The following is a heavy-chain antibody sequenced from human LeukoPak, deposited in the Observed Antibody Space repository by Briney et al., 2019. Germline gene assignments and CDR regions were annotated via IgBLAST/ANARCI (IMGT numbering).Heavy chain of an antibody. D-gene: IGHD4-17*01. CDR1: GGSITSYY. Sequence: SETLSLTCTVSGGSITSYYWSWIRQPPGEGLEWIGYIYYSGTTNYNPSLRSRVTISVDTSKNQFSLKVNSVTAADTAVYYCVRSKSGTYGWFDPWGQGTLATVSS. V-gene: IGHV4-59*01. CDR2: IYYSGTT. CDR3: VRSKSGTYGWFDP. J-gene: IGHJ5*02.